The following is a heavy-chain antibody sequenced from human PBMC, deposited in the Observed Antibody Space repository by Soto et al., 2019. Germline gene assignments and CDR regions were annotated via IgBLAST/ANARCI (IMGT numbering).Heavy chain of an antibody. J-gene: IGHJ4*02. CDR3: ARDTSYYYDSSGYYLDY. Sequence: QVQLQESGPGLVKPSQTLSLTCTVSGGSISSGDYYWSWIRQPPGKGLEWIGYIYYSGSTYYNPXLKSRVTISVXXSXNXXSLKLSSVTAADTAVYYCARDTSYYYDSSGYYLDYWGQGTLVTVSS. CDR1: GGSISSGDYY. D-gene: IGHD3-22*01. V-gene: IGHV4-30-4*01. CDR2: IYYSGST.